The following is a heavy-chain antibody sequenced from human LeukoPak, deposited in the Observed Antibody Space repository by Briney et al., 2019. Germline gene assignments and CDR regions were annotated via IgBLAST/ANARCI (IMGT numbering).Heavy chain of an antibody. J-gene: IGHJ4*02. Sequence: SETLSLTCTVSGGSISSYYWSWIRQPPGKGLEWIGYIYYSGSTNYNPSLKSRVTISVDTSKNQFSLKLSSVTAADTAVYYCARVQTNYDILTGYYIGYYFDYWGQGTLVTVFS. D-gene: IGHD3-9*01. V-gene: IGHV4-59*01. CDR3: ARVQTNYDILTGYYIGYYFDY. CDR2: IYYSGST. CDR1: GGSISSYY.